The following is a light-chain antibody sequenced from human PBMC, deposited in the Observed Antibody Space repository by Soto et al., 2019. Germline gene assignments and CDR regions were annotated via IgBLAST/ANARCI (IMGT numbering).Light chain of an antibody. CDR2: RAS. V-gene: IGKV3-20*01. CDR3: QQYGSSPLT. Sequence: EIVLTQSPGTLSLSPGERATLSCRASQSVSSNYVAWYQQKPGQTPKVLIYRASSRATGIPDRFSGSGSGTDFTLTISRLEPEDLAMYYCQQYGSSPLTFGGGTKVDIK. CDR1: QSVSSNY. J-gene: IGKJ4*01.